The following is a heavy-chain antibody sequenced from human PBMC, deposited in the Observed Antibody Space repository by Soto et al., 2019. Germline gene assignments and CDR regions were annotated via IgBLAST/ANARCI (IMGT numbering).Heavy chain of an antibody. Sequence: GASVKVSCKASGYTFTSYGISWVRQAPGQGLEWMGWISAYNGNTNYAQKLQGRVTMTTDTSTSTAYMELRSLRSDDTAVYYCARDRDSSGWYGSPDYWGQGTLVTVSS. D-gene: IGHD6-19*01. V-gene: IGHV1-18*01. J-gene: IGHJ4*02. CDR1: GYTFTSYG. CDR2: ISAYNGNT. CDR3: ARDRDSSGWYGSPDY.